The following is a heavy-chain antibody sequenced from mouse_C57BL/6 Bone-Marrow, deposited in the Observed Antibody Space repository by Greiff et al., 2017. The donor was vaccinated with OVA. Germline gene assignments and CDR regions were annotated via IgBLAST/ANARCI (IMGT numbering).Heavy chain of an antibody. D-gene: IGHD4-1*01. Sequence: EVQLVESGGDLVKPGGSLKLSCAASGFTFSSYGMSWVRQTPDKRLEWVATISSGGSYTYYPDSVKGRFTISSANAKNTLYLQMSSLKSEDTAMYYCARRLGPAWFAYWGQGTLVTVSA. CDR1: GFTFSSYG. CDR3: ARRLGPAWFAY. V-gene: IGHV5-6*01. CDR2: ISSGGSYT. J-gene: IGHJ3*01.